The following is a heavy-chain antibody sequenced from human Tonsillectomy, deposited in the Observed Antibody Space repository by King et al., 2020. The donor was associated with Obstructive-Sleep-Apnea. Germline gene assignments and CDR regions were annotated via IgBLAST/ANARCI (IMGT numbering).Heavy chain of an antibody. CDR2: INYTGST. CDR3: ARDDYGAYADFDY. D-gene: IGHD4-17*01. J-gene: IGHJ4*02. CDR1: GGSVSSSSYY. Sequence: VQLQESGPGLVKPSETLSLTCTVSGGSVSSSSYYWSWIRQPPGKGLEWIGYINYTGSTNYSPSLKSRVTISVDTSKNQFSLNLYSMTAADTAVYFCARDDYGAYADFDYWGQGILVTVSS. V-gene: IGHV4-61*01.